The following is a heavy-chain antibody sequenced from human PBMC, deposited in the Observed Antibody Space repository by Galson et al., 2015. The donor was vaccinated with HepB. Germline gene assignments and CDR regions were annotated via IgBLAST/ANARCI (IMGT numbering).Heavy chain of an antibody. D-gene: IGHD3-10*01. CDR2: IRYDGSNK. CDR3: AKDRRSGSYYNGYFQH. V-gene: IGHV3-30*02. Sequence: SLRLSCAASGFTFSSYGMHWVRQAPGKGLEWVAFIRYDGSNKYYADSVKGRFTISRDNSKNTLYLQMNSLRAEDTAVYYYAKDRRSGSYYNGYFQHWGQGTLVTVSS. CDR1: GFTFSSYG. J-gene: IGHJ1*01.